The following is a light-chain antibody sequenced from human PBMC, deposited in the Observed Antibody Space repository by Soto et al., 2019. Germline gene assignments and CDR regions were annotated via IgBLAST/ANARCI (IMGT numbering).Light chain of an antibody. J-gene: IGKJ2*01. CDR3: QQYNSWPLYT. CDR2: GAS. CDR1: QSVTTN. V-gene: IGKV3-15*01. Sequence: EIVMTQSPATLSVSPGERATLSCRASQSVTTNLAWYQQKPGQAPRLLIYGASTRATNIPPRFSGSGSGTEFTLTISSLQSGDLAVYYCQQYNSWPLYTFGQGTKLEIK.